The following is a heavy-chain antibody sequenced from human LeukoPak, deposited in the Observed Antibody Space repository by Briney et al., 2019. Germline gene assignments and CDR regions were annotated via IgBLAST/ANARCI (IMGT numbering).Heavy chain of an antibody. CDR3: ARDGYSFGPGDWYFDL. CDR2: ISYDGSNK. V-gene: IGHV3-30-3*01. D-gene: IGHD5-18*01. CDR1: GFTFSSYS. Sequence: GGSLRLSCAASGFTFSSYSMHWVRQAPGKGLEWVAVISYDGSNKYYADSVKGRFTISRDNSKNTDLQMDSLRTEDTAVYYCARDGYSFGPGDWYFDLWGRGTLVTVSS. J-gene: IGHJ2*01.